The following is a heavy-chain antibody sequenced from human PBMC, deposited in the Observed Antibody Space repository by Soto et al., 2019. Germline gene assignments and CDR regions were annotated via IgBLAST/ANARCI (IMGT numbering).Heavy chain of an antibody. V-gene: IGHV4-39*01. D-gene: IGHD6-13*01. Sequence: SETLSLTCTVSGGSISSSSYYWGWIRQPPGKGLEWIGSIYYSGSTYYNPSLKSRVTISVDTSKNQFSLKLSSVTAADTAVYYCATKGQQQLTSFAYWGQGTLVTVSS. J-gene: IGHJ4*02. CDR3: ATKGQQQLTSFAY. CDR2: IYYSGST. CDR1: GGSISSSSYY.